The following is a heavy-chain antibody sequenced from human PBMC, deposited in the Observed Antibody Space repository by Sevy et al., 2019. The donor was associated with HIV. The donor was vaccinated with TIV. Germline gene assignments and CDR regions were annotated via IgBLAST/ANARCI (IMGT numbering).Heavy chain of an antibody. CDR3: ARGGYGDYSSYFDF. J-gene: IGHJ4*02. CDR2: TYYSSKWYN. Sequence: SQTLSLTCAISGDSVASNSAAWNWIRQSPSRGLEWLGRTYYSSKWYNDYAVSVKSRITINPDTSKNQFSLQMNSVTPDDPAVYFCARGGYGDYSSYFDFWGQGTLVTVSS. CDR1: GDSVASNSAA. D-gene: IGHD4-17*01. V-gene: IGHV6-1*01.